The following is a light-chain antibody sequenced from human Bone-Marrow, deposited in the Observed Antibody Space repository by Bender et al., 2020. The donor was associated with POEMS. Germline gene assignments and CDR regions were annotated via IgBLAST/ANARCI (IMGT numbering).Light chain of an antibody. CDR2: DDR. CDR1: NIGSYS. J-gene: IGLJ1*01. Sequence: SYVLTQPPSVSVATGKTATLTCGGNNIGSYSVFWYQVKPGQAPLLVVYDDRDRPSGIPDRFSGSNSGHTATLTIYSVEAADEAVYYCQVWDTGSDFSYVFGAGTKVTVL. V-gene: IGLV3-21*03. CDR3: QVWDTGSDFSYV.